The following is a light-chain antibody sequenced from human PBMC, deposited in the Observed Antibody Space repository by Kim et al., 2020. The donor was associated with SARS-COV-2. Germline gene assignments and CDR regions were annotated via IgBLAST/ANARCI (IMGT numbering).Light chain of an antibody. Sequence: SASVGDRVTITCQASQDISNHLNWYQQKPGKAPKLLIYDASNLETGVPSRFSGSGSGTDFTFTISSLQPEDIATYYCQQYDNLPYSFGQGTKLEI. CDR2: DAS. V-gene: IGKV1-33*01. CDR1: QDISNH. CDR3: QQYDNLPYS. J-gene: IGKJ2*03.